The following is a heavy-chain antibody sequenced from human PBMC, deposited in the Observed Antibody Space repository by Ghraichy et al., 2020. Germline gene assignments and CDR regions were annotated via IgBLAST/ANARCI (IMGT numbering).Heavy chain of an antibody. D-gene: IGHD4-17*01. CDR2: INHSGST. CDR3: ARRDDYGDYGAHYYYYGMDV. J-gene: IGHJ6*02. CDR1: GGSFSGYY. Sequence: SETLSLTCAVYGGSFSGYYWSWIRQPPGKGLEWIGEINHSGSTNYNPSLKSRVTISVDTSKNQFSLKLSSVTAADTAVYYCARRDDYGDYGAHYYYYGMDVWGQGTTVTVSS. V-gene: IGHV4-34*01.